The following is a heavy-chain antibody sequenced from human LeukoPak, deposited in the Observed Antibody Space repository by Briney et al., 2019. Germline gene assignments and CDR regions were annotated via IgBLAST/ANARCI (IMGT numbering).Heavy chain of an antibody. D-gene: IGHD6-13*01. CDR3: AKDRFSWDESYSFDY. Sequence: GGSLRLSCAASGFTFSSYGMHWVRQAPGKGLEWVAFIRYDGSNKYYADSVKGRFTISRDNSKNTLYLQMNSLRAEDTAVYYRAKDRFSWDESYSFDYWGQGTLVTVSS. CDR1: GFTFSSYG. J-gene: IGHJ4*02. CDR2: IRYDGSNK. V-gene: IGHV3-30*02.